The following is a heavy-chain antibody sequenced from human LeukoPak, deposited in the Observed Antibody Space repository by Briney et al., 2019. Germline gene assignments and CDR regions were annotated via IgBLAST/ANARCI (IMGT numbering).Heavy chain of an antibody. J-gene: IGHJ4*02. V-gene: IGHV4-39*01. CDR2: IYYSGST. Sequence: SETLSLTCTVSGGSISSSSYYWGWIRQPPGKGLEWIGSIYYSGSTYHNPSLKSRVTISVDTSKNQFSLKLSSVTAADTAVYYCARLGGGSYYFDYWGQGALVTVSS. D-gene: IGHD1-26*01. CDR3: ARLGGGSYYFDY. CDR1: GGSISSSSYY.